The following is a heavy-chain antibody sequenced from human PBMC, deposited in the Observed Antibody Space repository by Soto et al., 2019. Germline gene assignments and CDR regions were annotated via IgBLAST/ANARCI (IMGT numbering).Heavy chain of an antibody. D-gene: IGHD3-16*01. Sequence: SGEVSGKASRGTFMSYAISWVRQAPGQGLEWMGGIIPIFGTANYAQNFQGRVTITADESTSTAYMELSSLRSEDTAVYYCARDLGPGEGFDYWGQGTLVTVSS. J-gene: IGHJ4*02. CDR1: RGTFMSYA. V-gene: IGHV1-69*13. CDR3: ARDLGPGEGFDY. CDR2: IIPIFGTA.